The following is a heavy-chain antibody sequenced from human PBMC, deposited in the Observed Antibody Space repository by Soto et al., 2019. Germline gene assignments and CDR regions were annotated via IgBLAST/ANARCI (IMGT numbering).Heavy chain of an antibody. J-gene: IGHJ3*02. V-gene: IGHV1-8*01. CDR1: GYTLTSYD. D-gene: IGHD3-3*01. CDR2: MNPNSGNT. Sequence: ASVKVSCKDSGYTLTSYDINWVRQATGQGLEWMGWMNPNSGNTGYAQKFQGRVTMTRNTSISTAYMELSSLRSEDTAVYYCARLEVGGDAFDIWGQGTMVTVSS. CDR3: ARLEVGGDAFDI.